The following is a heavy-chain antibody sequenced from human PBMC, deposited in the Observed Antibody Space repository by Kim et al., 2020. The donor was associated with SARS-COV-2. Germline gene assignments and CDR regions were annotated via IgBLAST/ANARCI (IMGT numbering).Heavy chain of an antibody. Sequence: NPSPKRRVTISVDTSKTPFSLKLSSVTAADTAVYYCARQDTAMVTGFDYWGQGTLVTVSS. D-gene: IGHD5-18*01. CDR3: ARQDTAMVTGFDY. J-gene: IGHJ4*02. V-gene: IGHV4-59*08.